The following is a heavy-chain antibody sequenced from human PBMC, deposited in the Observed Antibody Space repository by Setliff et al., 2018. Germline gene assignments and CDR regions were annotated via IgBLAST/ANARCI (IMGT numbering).Heavy chain of an antibody. J-gene: IGHJ6*03. Sequence: PSETLSLTCTVSGGSISSYYWSWIRQPPGKGLERIGYTYTSGSTNYNPALKSRVTISLDTSKNQFSLNLNSATAADTAVYYCARHALSFDSAWDVWGKGTTVTVS. CDR1: GGSISSYY. D-gene: IGHD3-9*01. CDR2: TYTSGST. CDR3: ARHALSFDSAWDV. V-gene: IGHV4-4*08.